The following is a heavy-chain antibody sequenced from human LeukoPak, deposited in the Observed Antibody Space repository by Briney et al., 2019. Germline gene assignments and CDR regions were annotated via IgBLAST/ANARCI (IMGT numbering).Heavy chain of an antibody. CDR3: AKVLRFLEWLPEWDYYYYGMDV. CDR1: GFTFSSYA. D-gene: IGHD3-3*01. Sequence: GGSLRLSCAASGFTFSSYAMGWVRQAPGKGLEWVSAISGSGGSTYYADSVKGRFTISRDNSKNTLYLQMNSLRAEDTAVYYCAKVLRFLEWLPEWDYYYYGMDVWGQGTTVTVSS. J-gene: IGHJ6*02. V-gene: IGHV3-23*01. CDR2: ISGSGGST.